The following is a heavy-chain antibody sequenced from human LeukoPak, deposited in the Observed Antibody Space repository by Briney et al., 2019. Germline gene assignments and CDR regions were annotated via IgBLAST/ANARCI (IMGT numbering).Heavy chain of an antibody. V-gene: IGHV4-59*01. CDR1: GGSISSYY. CDR3: ARGACGGDCYLV. D-gene: IGHD2-21*02. Sequence: SETLSLTCTVSGGSISSYYWSWIRQPPGKGLEWIGYIYYSGSTKYNSSLKSRVTISVDTSKNQFSLKLGSVTAADTAVYYCARGACGGDCYLVWGQGALVTVST. CDR2: IYYSGST. J-gene: IGHJ4*02.